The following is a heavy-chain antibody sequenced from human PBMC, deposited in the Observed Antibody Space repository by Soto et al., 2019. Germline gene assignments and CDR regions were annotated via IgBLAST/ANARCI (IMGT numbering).Heavy chain of an antibody. CDR2: IYWVGGA. CDR1: GFSLTNYY. J-gene: IGHJ4*01. V-gene: IGHV3-53*02. CDR3: ALGPRTPTGGNFFAY. D-gene: IGHD1-1*01. Sequence: EVQVVETGGGLIQPGESLTISCTASGFSLTNYYMSWVRQAPGKGLEWVSAIYWVGGAYYADSVQGRFTISRDNSKNTIYLQMSSLRADDTGVYSCALGPRTPTGGNFFAYWGHGTLVTVSS.